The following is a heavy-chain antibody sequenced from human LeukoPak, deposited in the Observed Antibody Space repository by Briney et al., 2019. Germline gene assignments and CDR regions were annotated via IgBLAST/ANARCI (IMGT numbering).Heavy chain of an antibody. J-gene: IGHJ6*03. CDR3: ARAYYYDSNYYYMDV. Sequence: SVKVSCKASGYSFTDYHMHWVRQAPGQGLEWMGGIIPIFGTANYAQKFQGRVTITTDESTSTAYMELSSLRSEDTAVYYCARAYYYDSNYYYMDVWGKGTTVTVSS. D-gene: IGHD3-22*01. CDR1: GYSFTDYH. CDR2: IIPIFGTA. V-gene: IGHV1-69*05.